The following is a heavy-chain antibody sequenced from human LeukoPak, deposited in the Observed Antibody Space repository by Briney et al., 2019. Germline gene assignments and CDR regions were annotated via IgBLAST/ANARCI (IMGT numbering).Heavy chain of an antibody. V-gene: IGHV4-59*01. CDR3: ARDVYGDADYFDY. CDR1: GGSISSYY. J-gene: IGHJ4*02. CDR2: IYYSGST. D-gene: IGHD5/OR15-5a*01. Sequence: SETLSLTCTVSGGSISSYYWSWIRQPPGEGLEGIGYIYYSGSTNYNPSLKSRVTISVDTSKNQFSLKLSSVTAADTAVYYCARDVYGDADYFDYWGQGTLVTVSS.